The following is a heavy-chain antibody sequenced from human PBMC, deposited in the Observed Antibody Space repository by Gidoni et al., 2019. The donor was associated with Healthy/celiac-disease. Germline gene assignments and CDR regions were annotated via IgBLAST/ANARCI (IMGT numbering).Heavy chain of an antibody. CDR3: ARDTPAV. D-gene: IGHD2-15*01. CDR2: ISSSSRTI. V-gene: IGHV3-48*01. CDR1: GFTFSSDS. J-gene: IGHJ3*01. Sequence: EVQRVEPAGGLVQPGGSLRLSSAASGFTFSSDSMNWVRQAPGKGLEWVSYISSSSRTIYYASSVKGRVNISRDNAKNSLYLQRNSLRAEDTAVYYCARDTPAVWGHGTMVTVSS.